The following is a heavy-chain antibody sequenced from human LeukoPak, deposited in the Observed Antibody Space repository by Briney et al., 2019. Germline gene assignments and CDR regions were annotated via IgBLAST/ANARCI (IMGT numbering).Heavy chain of an antibody. Sequence: ASVKVSCKASGYTFTGYYMHWVRQAPGQGLEWMGWINPNSGGTNYAQKFQGRVTMTRDTSISTAYMELSRLRSDDTAVYYCARVLYYYDSSGYPRPLESTPDELYYFDYWGQGTLVTVSS. V-gene: IGHV1-2*02. CDR2: INPNSGGT. J-gene: IGHJ4*02. D-gene: IGHD3-22*01. CDR1: GYTFTGYY. CDR3: ARVLYYYDSSGYPRPLESTPDELYYFDY.